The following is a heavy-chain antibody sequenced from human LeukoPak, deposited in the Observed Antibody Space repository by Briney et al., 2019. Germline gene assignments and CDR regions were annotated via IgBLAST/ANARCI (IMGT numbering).Heavy chain of an antibody. D-gene: IGHD2-2*01. CDR2: ISGSGGST. CDR3: AKEVYCSSSSCQWRWFDP. V-gene: IGHV3-23*01. CDR1: GFTFTSYG. J-gene: IGHJ5*02. Sequence: GGSLRLSCEASGFTFTSYGMSWVRQAPGKGLEWVSAISGSGGSTYYADSVKGRFTISRDNSKNTLYLQMNSLRAEDTAVYYCAKEVYCSSSSCQWRWFDPWGQGTLVTVSS.